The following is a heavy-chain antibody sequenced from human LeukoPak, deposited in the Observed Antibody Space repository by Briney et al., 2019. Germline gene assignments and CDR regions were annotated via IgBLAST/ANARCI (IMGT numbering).Heavy chain of an antibody. V-gene: IGHV1-2*02. CDR2: INPNSGGT. D-gene: IGHD4-23*01. CDR1: GYTFTGYY. Sequence: ASVKVSCKASGYTFTGYYMHWVRQAPGQGLEWMGRINPNSGGTKYAQKFKGTVNMTRNTSISTAYMELSSLRSEDTAVYYCARGYYGGKRAFDIWGQGTMVTVSS. J-gene: IGHJ3*02. CDR3: ARGYYGGKRAFDI.